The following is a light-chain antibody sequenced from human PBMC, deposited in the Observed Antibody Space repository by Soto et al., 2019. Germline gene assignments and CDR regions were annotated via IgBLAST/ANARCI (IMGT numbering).Light chain of an antibody. CDR1: QTVTNTY. J-gene: IGKJ4*01. CDR2: GAS. CDR3: QQYWTLPPT. V-gene: IGKV3-20*01. Sequence: EIVLTQSPGTLSLSPGERATLSCRASQTVTNTYLAWYQQKSGQAPNFLIYGASNRATGIPDRFSGSGSGTDFTLSIRRLEPEDFAVYYCQQYWTLPPTFGGGTKVEI.